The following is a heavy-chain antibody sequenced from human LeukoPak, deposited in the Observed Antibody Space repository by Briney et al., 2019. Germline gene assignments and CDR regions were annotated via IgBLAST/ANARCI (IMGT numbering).Heavy chain of an antibody. J-gene: IGHJ4*02. V-gene: IGHV3-23*01. Sequence: GGSLRLSCAASGFTFSSYDMSWVRQAPGKGLEWVSGLGGDSDSTYYADSVKGRFTISRDNAKNTLYLQLNSLRAEDTAVYYCAGDLNYRIDYWGQGTLVTVSS. D-gene: IGHD4-11*01. CDR2: LGGDSDST. CDR3: AGDLNYRIDY. CDR1: GFTFSSYD.